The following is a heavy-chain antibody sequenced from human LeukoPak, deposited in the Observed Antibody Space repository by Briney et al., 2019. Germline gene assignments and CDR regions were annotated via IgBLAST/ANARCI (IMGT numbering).Heavy chain of an antibody. Sequence: GGSLRLSCVGSGFIFSSHSMNWVRQAPGKGLEWVAVISYDGSNKYYADSVKGRFTISRDNSKNTLYLQMNSLRAEDTAVYYCARDLNDYVWGSLDYWGQGTLVTVSS. J-gene: IGHJ4*02. D-gene: IGHD3-16*01. CDR2: ISYDGSNK. CDR3: ARDLNDYVWGSLDY. CDR1: GFIFSSHS. V-gene: IGHV3-30*19.